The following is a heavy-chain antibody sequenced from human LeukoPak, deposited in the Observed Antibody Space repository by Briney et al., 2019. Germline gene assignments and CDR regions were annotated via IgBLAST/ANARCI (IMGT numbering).Heavy chain of an antibody. J-gene: IGHJ4*02. D-gene: IGHD5-12*01. V-gene: IGHV4-34*01. CDR3: ARGDVATIIGAYYFDY. Sequence: SETLSLTCAVYGGSFSGYYWSWIRQPPGKGLEWIGEINHSGSTNYNPSLKSRVTISVDTSKNQFSLKLSSVTAADTAVYYCARGDVATIIGAYYFDYWGQGTLVTVSS. CDR1: GGSFSGYY. CDR2: INHSGST.